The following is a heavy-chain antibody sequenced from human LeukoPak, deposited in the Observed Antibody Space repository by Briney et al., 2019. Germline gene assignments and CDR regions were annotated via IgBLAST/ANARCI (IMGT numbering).Heavy chain of an antibody. J-gene: IGHJ4*02. CDR3: ARVMTGNFDY. D-gene: IGHD1-1*01. Sequence: GGSLRLSCAASGFTFSDYYMSWIRQAPGKGLEWVSVIYSGGSTYYADSVKGRFTISRDNSKNTLYLQMNSLRAEDTAVYYCARVMTGNFDYWGQGTLVTVSS. CDR1: GFTFSDYY. V-gene: IGHV3-66*01. CDR2: IYSGGST.